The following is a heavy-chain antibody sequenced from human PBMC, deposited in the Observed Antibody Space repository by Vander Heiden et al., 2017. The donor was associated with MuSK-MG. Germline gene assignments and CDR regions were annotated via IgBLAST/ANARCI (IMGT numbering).Heavy chain of an antibody. V-gene: IGHV2-5*01. CDR2: IYWNDDK. D-gene: IGHD6-19*01. CDR3: AHGRAVAGTRPGYFDY. Sequence: QITLKESGPTLVQPTQTLTLTCTFSGFSLSTSGVGVGWIRQPPGKALEWLALIYWNDDKRYSPSLKSRLTITKDTSKNQVVLTMTNMDPVDTATYYGAHGRAVAGTRPGYFDYWGQGTLVTVSS. CDR1: GFSLSTSGVG. J-gene: IGHJ4*02.